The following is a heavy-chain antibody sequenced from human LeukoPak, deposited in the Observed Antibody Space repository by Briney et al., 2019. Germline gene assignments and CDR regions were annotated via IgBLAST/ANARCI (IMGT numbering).Heavy chain of an antibody. CDR1: GGSFSGYY. J-gene: IGHJ3*02. D-gene: IGHD3-22*01. V-gene: IGHV4-34*01. CDR3: ARGLSRTMIVVVISVDAFDI. Sequence: SETLSLTCAVYGGSFSGYYWSWLRQPPGKGLEWIGEINHSGSTNYNPSLKSRVTISVDTSKNQFSLKLSSVTAADTAVYYCARGLSRTMIVVVISVDAFDIWGQGTMVTVSS. CDR2: INHSGST.